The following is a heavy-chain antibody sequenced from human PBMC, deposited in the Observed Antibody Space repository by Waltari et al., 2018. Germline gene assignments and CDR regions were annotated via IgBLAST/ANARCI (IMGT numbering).Heavy chain of an antibody. CDR1: GYSFLTYS. Sequence: QVQLVQSGAEVKTPGASVKVSCKASGYSFLTYSFTWVRQAPGQGLEWMGWISADNGKTNYAKKFQGRLTMTTDTSTSTAYMELRSLRSDDTAVYYCVRDGSGASFTFNYWGQGTLVTVSS. D-gene: IGHD1-26*01. CDR2: ISADNGKT. CDR3: VRDGSGASFTFNY. J-gene: IGHJ4*02. V-gene: IGHV1-18*01.